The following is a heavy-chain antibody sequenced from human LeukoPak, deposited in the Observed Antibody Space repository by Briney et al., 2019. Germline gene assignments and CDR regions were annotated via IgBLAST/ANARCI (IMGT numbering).Heavy chain of an antibody. CDR1: GFTFSSYW. J-gene: IGHJ5*02. CDR3: AREDSNFLPYNWFDP. Sequence: SGGSLRLSCAASGFTFSSYWMNWARQAPGKGLEWVANIKQDGSEKYYVDSVKGRFTISRDNAKNSLYLQMNSLRAEDTAVYYCAREDSNFLPYNWFDPWGQGTLVTVSS. D-gene: IGHD4-11*01. CDR2: IKQDGSEK. V-gene: IGHV3-7*03.